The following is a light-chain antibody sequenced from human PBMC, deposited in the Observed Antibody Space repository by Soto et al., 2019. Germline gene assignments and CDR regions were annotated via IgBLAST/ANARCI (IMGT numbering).Light chain of an antibody. CDR1: SSDVGSYNL. CDR3: CSYAGSNTYV. CDR2: XXX. V-gene: IGLV2-23*01. J-gene: IGLJ1*01. Sequence: QSALTQPASVSGSPGQSITISCTGTSSDVGSYNLVSWYQQHPDKAPKLMISXXXKRPSXXXXXXXGSKSGNTASLTISGLQAEDEADYYCCSYAGSNTYVFGTGTKVTVL.